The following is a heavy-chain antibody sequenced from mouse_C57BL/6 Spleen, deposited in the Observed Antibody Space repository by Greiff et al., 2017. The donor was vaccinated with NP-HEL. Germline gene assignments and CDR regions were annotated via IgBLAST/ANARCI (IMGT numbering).Heavy chain of an antibody. CDR1: GYTFTSYW. V-gene: IGHV1-61*01. Sequence: QVHVKQPGAELVRPGSSVKLSCKASGYTFTSYWMDWVKQRPAQGLEWIGNIYPSDSETHYNQKFKDKATLTVDKSSSTAYMQLSSLTSEDSAVYYCARGGIWGQGTLVTVSA. CDR3: ARGGI. J-gene: IGHJ3*01. CDR2: IYPSDSET.